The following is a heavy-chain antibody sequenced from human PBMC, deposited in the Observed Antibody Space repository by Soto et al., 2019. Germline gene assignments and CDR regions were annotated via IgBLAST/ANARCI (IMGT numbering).Heavy chain of an antibody. CDR1: GYTFTSYA. V-gene: IGHV1-3*01. CDR2: INAGNGNT. Sequence: ASVKVSCKASGYTFTSYAMHWVRQAPGQRLEWMGWINAGNGNTRYSQKFQGRVTITRDTSASTAYMELSSLRSEDTAVYYCARTEGITIFGVVIPDAFDIWGQGTMVTVSS. J-gene: IGHJ3*02. CDR3: ARTEGITIFGVVIPDAFDI. D-gene: IGHD3-3*01.